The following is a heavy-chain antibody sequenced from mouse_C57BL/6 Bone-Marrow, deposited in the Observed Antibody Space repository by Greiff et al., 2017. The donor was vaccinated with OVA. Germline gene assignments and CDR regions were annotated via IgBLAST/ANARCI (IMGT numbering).Heavy chain of an antibody. CDR1: GYTFTSYW. V-gene: IGHV1-7*01. J-gene: IGHJ4*01. CDR2: INPSSGYT. Sequence: QVQLKESGAELAKPGASVKLSCKASGYTFTSYWMHWVKQRPGQGLEWIGYINPSSGYTKYNQKFKDKATLTADKSSSTAYMQLSSLTSEDSAVYYCARGDIKSQNAMDYWGQGTSVTVSS. CDR3: ARGDIKSQNAMDY. D-gene: IGHD1-1*01.